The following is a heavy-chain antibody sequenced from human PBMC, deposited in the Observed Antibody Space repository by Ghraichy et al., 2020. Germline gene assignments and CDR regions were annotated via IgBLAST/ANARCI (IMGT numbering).Heavy chain of an antibody. D-gene: IGHD5-18*01. CDR1: GGSFSGYY. J-gene: IGHJ4*02. CDR2: INHSGST. CDR3: VRGPTQIQLWFPALGGTLGPAGFDY. Sequence: SETLSLTCAVYGGSFSGYYWSWIRQPPGKGLEWIGEINHSGSTNYNPSLKSRVTISVDTSKNQFSLKLSSVTAADTAVYYCVRGPTQIQLWFPALGGTLGPAGFDYWGQGTLVTVSS. V-gene: IGHV4-34*01.